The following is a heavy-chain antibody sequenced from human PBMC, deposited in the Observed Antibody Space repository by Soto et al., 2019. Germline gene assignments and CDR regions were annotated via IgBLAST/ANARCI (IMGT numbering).Heavy chain of an antibody. D-gene: IGHD2-2*01. V-gene: IGHV3-23*01. CDR1: GFTFSSYA. J-gene: IGHJ4*02. CDR2: ISGSGGST. Sequence: PGGSLRLSCAASGFTFSSYAMSWVRQAPGKGLEWVSAISGSGGSTYYADSVKGRFTISRDNSKNTLYLQMNSLRAEDTAVYYCAKGQITSIVVVPAAMLRLDYWGQGTLVTVSS. CDR3: AKGQITSIVVVPAAMLRLDY.